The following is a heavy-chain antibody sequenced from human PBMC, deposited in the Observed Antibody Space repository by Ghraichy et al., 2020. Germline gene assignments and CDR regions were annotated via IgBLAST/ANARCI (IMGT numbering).Heavy chain of an antibody. J-gene: IGHJ2*01. CDR3: ARGAVTSGYWRFDL. Sequence: LETLSLTCTVSGVSISSHYWSWIRQPAGKGLEWIGRIYVSGNTNHNPSLKSRVTMSVDTPKNQFSLKLSSVTAADTALYYCARGAVTSGYWRFDLWGRGTLITVSS. CDR2: IYVSGNT. CDR1: GVSISSHY. D-gene: IGHD4-17*01. V-gene: IGHV4-4*07.